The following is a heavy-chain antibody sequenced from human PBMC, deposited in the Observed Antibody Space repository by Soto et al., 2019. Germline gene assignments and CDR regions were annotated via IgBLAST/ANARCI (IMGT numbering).Heavy chain of an antibody. CDR2: ISGSGGSA. D-gene: IGHD2-2*01. CDR1: GVTFSNYA. CDR3: AKDPYSGVLVPVAIGFAP. J-gene: IGHJ5*02. Sequence: PGGSLRLSCAASGVTFSNYAMTWVRQGPGKGLEWVSAISGSGGSAYYADSVKGRFTISRDNSKNTLYLQMNSLRADDSGVYYCAKDPYSGVLVPVAIGFAPWGPGTLVTVSS. V-gene: IGHV3-23*01.